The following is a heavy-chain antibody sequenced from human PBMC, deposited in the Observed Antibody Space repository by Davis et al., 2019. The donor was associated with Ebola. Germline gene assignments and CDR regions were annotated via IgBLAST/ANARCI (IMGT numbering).Heavy chain of an antibody. J-gene: IGHJ4*02. CDR1: GGSFSGYY. Sequence: PSETLSLTCAVYGGSFSGYYWSWIRQPPGKGLEWIGEINHSGSTNYNPSLKSRVTISVDTSKNQFSLKLSSVTAADTAVYYCARGPRGNGSAAIRGFDYWGQGTLVTVSS. CDR2: INHSGST. D-gene: IGHD2-2*02. V-gene: IGHV4-34*01. CDR3: ARGPRGNGSAAIRGFDY.